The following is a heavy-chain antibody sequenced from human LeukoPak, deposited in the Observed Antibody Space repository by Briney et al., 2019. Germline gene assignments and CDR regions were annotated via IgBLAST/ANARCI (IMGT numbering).Heavy chain of an antibody. V-gene: IGHV3-23*01. CDR1: GFTFSSYA. J-gene: IGHJ4*02. Sequence: PGGSLRLSCAASGFTFSSYAMSWVRQAPGKGPEWVSGISGSGGSTYYADSVKGRFTISRDNSKNTLYLQMNSLRAEDTAVYYCAKGIVVGATPYYFDYWGQGTLVTVSS. D-gene: IGHD1-26*01. CDR2: ISGSGGST. CDR3: AKGIVVGATPYYFDY.